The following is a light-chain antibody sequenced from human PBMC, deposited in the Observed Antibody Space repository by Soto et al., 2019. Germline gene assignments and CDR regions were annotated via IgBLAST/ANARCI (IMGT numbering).Light chain of an antibody. Sequence: QPVLTQPPSVSAAPGQTVTISCSGSSFNIGNNYVSWYQQFPGTAPKLLIYDNDKRPAGISDRFSGSKSGTSATLGITGLQTGDEADYYCGTWDSDLSAVFGGGTKLTVL. CDR2: DND. V-gene: IGLV1-51*01. J-gene: IGLJ3*02. CDR1: SFNIGNNY. CDR3: GTWDSDLSAV.